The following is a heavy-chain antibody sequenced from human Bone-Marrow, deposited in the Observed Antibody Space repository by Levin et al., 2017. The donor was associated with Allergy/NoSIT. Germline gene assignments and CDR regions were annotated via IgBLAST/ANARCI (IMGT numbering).Heavy chain of an antibody. CDR3: ARDKGAGARMDV. Sequence: PGGSLRLSCAASGFTFRNYGMHWIRQAPGKGLEWVAVIWYDGSIKYYVDSVKGRFTISRDNSKNTQYLQMNSLRAEDTAMYYCARDKGAGARMDVWGQGTAVTVSS. J-gene: IGHJ6*02. V-gene: IGHV3-33*01. CDR2: IWYDGSIK. CDR1: GFTFRNYG. D-gene: IGHD1-26*01.